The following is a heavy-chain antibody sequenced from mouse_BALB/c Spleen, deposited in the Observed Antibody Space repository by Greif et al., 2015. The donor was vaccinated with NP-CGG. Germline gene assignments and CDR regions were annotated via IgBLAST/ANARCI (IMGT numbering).Heavy chain of an antibody. Sequence: LKECGPELVKPGASVKMSCKASGYTFTSYVMHWVKQKPGQGLEWIGYINPYNDGTKYNEKFKGEATLTSDKSSSTAYMELSSLTSEDSAVYYCAREAKLANWEGGFDYWGQGTTLTVSS. CDR1: GYTFTSYV. D-gene: IGHD4-1*01. CDR2: INPYNDGT. CDR3: AREAKLANWEGGFDY. J-gene: IGHJ2*01. V-gene: IGHV1-14*01.